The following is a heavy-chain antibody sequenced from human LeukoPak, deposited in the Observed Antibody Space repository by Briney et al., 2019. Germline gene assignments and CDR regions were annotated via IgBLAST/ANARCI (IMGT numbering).Heavy chain of an antibody. Sequence: GGSLRLSCAASGFTLSSYWMHWVRQAPGKGLVWVSGINSDGGSTRYADSVKGRFIITRDNAKNMLYLQMNSLRAEDTAVYYCAKRDSSADYWGQGTLVTVSS. D-gene: IGHD5-18*01. CDR3: AKRDSSADY. V-gene: IGHV3-74*01. CDR2: INSDGGST. CDR1: GFTLSSYW. J-gene: IGHJ4*02.